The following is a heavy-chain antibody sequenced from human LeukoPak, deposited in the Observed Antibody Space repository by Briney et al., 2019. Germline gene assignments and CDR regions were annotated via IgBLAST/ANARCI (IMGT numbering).Heavy chain of an antibody. V-gene: IGHV4-34*01. Sequence: PSETLSLTCAVYGGSFSGYYWSWIRQPPGKGLEWIGEINHSGSTNYNPSLTSRVTISVDTSKNQFSLKLSSVTAADTAVYYCARESGQQLVSYYFDYWGQGTLVTVSS. CDR1: GGSFSGYY. D-gene: IGHD6-13*01. J-gene: IGHJ4*02. CDR2: INHSGST. CDR3: ARESGQQLVSYYFDY.